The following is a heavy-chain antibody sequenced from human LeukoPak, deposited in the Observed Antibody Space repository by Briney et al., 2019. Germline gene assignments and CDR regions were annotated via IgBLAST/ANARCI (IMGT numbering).Heavy chain of an antibody. CDR2: INHSGDT. Sequence: PSETLSLTCTVSGDSISSGAYYWTWIRQLPGKALEWIGYINHSGDTNYNPSLKSRVTISVDTSKNQFSLKLSSVTAADTAVYYCARVGRGDWFDPWGQGTLVTVSS. J-gene: IGHJ5*02. D-gene: IGHD3-10*01. V-gene: IGHV4-61*08. CDR3: ARVGRGDWFDP. CDR1: GDSISSGAYY.